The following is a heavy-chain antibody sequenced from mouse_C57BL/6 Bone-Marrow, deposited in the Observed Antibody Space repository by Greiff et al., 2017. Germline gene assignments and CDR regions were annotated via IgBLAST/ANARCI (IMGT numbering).Heavy chain of an antibody. V-gene: IGHV7-1*01. J-gene: IGHJ2*01. CDR1: GFTFSDFY. Sequence: EVNLVESGGGLVQSGRSLRLSCATSGFTFSDFYMEWVRQAPGKGLEWIAASRNKANDYTTEYSASVKGRFIVSRDTSQSILYLQMNALRAEDTAIYYCARDARYYGYFDYWGQGTTLTVSS. D-gene: IGHD1-1*01. CDR2: SRNKANDYTT. CDR3: ARDARYYGYFDY.